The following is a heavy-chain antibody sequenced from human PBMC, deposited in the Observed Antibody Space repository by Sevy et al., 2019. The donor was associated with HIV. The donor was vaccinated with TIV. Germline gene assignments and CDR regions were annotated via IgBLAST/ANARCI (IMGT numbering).Heavy chain of an antibody. Sequence: GGSLRLSCVASGFTFTSYTMSWVRQAPGKGLEWVSDTKVSGGRKYSSDSVKGRFIISRDNSKNTLNLQMSSLRAEDTAVYYCAKRDDSDSVSPPIFDFWGRGTLVTVSS. CDR1: GFTFTSYT. J-gene: IGHJ4*02. CDR2: TKVSGGRK. D-gene: IGHD4-17*01. V-gene: IGHV3-23*01. CDR3: AKRDDSDSVSPPIFDF.